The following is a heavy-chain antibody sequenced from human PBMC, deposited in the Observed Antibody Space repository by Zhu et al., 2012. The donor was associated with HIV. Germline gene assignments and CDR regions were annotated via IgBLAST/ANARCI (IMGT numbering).Heavy chain of an antibody. CDR2: INHGGST. V-gene: IGHV4-34*01. D-gene: IGHD3-22*01. CDR3: ASKSRYYDSSGHSGXHYFDS. CDR1: GGSFSAYY. Sequence: QVQLQQWGAGLLKPSETLSLTCAVYGGSFSAYYWTWIRQSPGKGLEWIGEINHGGSTNYNPSLLSRVTMSVDTSKNQFSLKLTSVSAADMAVYYCASKSRYYDSSGHSGXHYFDSWGREPWSPSPQ. J-gene: IGHJ4*02.